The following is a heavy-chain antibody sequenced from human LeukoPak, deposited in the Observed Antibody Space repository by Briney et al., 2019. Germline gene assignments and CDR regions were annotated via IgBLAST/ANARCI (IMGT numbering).Heavy chain of an antibody. Sequence: GGSLRLSCAASGFTFSSYGMHWVRQAPSKGLEWVAVISYDGSNKYYADSVKGRFTISRDNSKNTLYLQMNSLRAEDTAVYYCAKEVETYYYGSESPPPSYFDYWGQGTLVTVSS. D-gene: IGHD3-10*01. CDR3: AKEVETYYYGSESPPPSYFDY. V-gene: IGHV3-30*18. CDR1: GFTFSSYG. CDR2: ISYDGSNK. J-gene: IGHJ4*02.